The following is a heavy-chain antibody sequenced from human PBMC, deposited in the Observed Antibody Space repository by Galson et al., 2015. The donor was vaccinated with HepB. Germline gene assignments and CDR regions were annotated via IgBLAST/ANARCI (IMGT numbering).Heavy chain of an antibody. CDR2: ISGSGGST. CDR1: GFTFSSSA. V-gene: IGHV3-23*01. J-gene: IGHJ3*02. Sequence: SLRLSCAASGFTFSSSAMSWVRQAPGKGLEWVSAISGSGGSTYYADSVKGRFTISRDNSKNTLYLQMNSLRAEDTAVYYCAKGHDFWSGYYSHDAFDIWGQGTMVTVSS. CDR3: AKGHDFWSGYYSHDAFDI. D-gene: IGHD3-3*01.